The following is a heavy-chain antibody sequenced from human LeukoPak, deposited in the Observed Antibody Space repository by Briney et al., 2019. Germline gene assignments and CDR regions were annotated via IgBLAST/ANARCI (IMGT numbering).Heavy chain of an antibody. D-gene: IGHD3-3*01. CDR2: MNPNSGNT. CDR1: GYTFTSYD. CDR3: ARTSRSITIFGVVISFDY. Sequence: ASVKVPCKASGYTFTSYDINWVRQATGQGLEWMGWMNPNSGNTGYAQKFQGRVTITRNTSISTAYMELSSLRSEDTAVYYCARTSRSITIFGVVISFDYWGKGTLVTVFS. V-gene: IGHV1-8*03. J-gene: IGHJ4*02.